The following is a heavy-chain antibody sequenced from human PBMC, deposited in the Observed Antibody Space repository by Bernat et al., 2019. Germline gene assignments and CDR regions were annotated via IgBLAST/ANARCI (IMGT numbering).Heavy chain of an antibody. CDR1: GFTVSSNY. Sequence: EVQLVESGGGLIQPGGSLRLSCAASGFTVSSNYMSWVRQAPGKGLEWASVIYSGGSTYYADSVKGRFTISRDHSKNTQYLQMNSLRADDTAVYYCARGDSSGWYGDAFDICGLGTMVTVSS. CDR2: IYSGGST. V-gene: IGHV3-53*01. D-gene: IGHD6-19*01. CDR3: ARGDSSGWYGDAFDI. J-gene: IGHJ3*02.